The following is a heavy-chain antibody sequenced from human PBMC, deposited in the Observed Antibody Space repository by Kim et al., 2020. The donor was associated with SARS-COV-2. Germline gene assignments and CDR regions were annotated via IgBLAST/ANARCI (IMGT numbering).Heavy chain of an antibody. CDR3: ARHAIGESLNWFDP. V-gene: IGHV4-59*08. Sequence: NPSLQSRVTISVEPSKNQFSLKLSSVTAADTAVYYCARHAIGESLNWFDPWGQGTLVTVSS. D-gene: IGHD3-10*01. J-gene: IGHJ5*02.